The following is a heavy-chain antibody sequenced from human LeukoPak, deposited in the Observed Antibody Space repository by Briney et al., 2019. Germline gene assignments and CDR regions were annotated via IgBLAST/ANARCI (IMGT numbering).Heavy chain of an antibody. CDR2: IRYDGSNK. CDR1: GFTFGDYG. CDR3: ARERGYDILTGQFDP. J-gene: IGHJ5*02. V-gene: IGHV3-30*02. D-gene: IGHD3-9*01. Sequence: GGSLRLSCEGSGFTFGDYGVGWFRQAPGKGLEWVAFIRYDGSNKYYADSVKGRFTISRDNAKNTLYLQMNRLRAEDTAVYYCARERGYDILTGQFDPWGQGTLVTVSS.